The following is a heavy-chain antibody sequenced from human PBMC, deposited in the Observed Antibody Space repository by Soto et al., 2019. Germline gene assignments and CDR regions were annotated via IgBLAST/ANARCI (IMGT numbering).Heavy chain of an antibody. CDR2: ISSSGSTI. V-gene: IGHV3-48*03. Sequence: GGSLRLSCAASGFTFSSYEMNGVRQAPGKGLEWVSYISSSGSTIYYADSVKGRFTISRDNAKNSLYLQMNSLRAEDTAVYYCTIDALYGMDVWGQGTTVTVSS. CDR3: TIDALYGMDV. J-gene: IGHJ6*02. CDR1: GFTFSSYE.